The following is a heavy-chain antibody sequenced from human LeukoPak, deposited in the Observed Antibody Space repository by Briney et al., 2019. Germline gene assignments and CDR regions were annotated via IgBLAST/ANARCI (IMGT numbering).Heavy chain of an antibody. Sequence: ASVKVSCKASGYTFTSYYLHWVRQAPGQGLEWMGIISPSGGSTSYAQKFQGRVTMTRDTSTSTVYMELSSLRSEDTAVYYCARRNGGIGAADRPWNYWGQGTLVTVSS. V-gene: IGHV1-46*01. CDR2: ISPSGGST. D-gene: IGHD6-13*01. CDR3: ARRNGGIGAADRPWNY. J-gene: IGHJ4*02. CDR1: GYTFTSYY.